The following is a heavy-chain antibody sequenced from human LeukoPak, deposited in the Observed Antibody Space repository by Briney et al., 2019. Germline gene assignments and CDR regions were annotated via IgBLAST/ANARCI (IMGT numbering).Heavy chain of an antibody. CDR3: ARGGYSSSWYHGY. J-gene: IGHJ4*02. D-gene: IGHD6-13*01. CDR1: GFTFGDYA. Sequence: GSLRLSCTASGFTFGDYAMSWFRQAPGKGLEWVAVISYDGSNKYYADSVKGRFTISRDNSKNTLYLQMNSLRAEDTAVYYCARGGYSSSWYHGYWGQGTLVTVSS. V-gene: IGHV3-30-3*01. CDR2: ISYDGSNK.